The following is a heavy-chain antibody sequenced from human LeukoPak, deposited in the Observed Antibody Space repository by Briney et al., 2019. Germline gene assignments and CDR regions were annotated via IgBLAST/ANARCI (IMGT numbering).Heavy chain of an antibody. Sequence: SETLSLTCSVSGDSLSSYYWNWIRQSPVKGLEWIGYISTNGNTKYNPSLKSRVTISVDTSKNQFSLKLSSVTAADTAVYYCARDVGRYTYGYRPTELYWYFDLWGRGTRVTVSS. CDR2: ISTNGNT. CDR1: GDSLSSYY. CDR3: ARDVGRYTYGYRPTELYWYFDL. V-gene: IGHV4-4*08. J-gene: IGHJ2*01. D-gene: IGHD5-18*01.